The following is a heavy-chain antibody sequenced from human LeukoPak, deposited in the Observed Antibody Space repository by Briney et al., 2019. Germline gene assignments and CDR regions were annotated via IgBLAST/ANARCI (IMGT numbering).Heavy chain of an antibody. CDR2: ISSSGSTI. CDR3: ASAANQYYYDSSGYYWFDP. Sequence: PGGSLRLSCAASGFTFSSYEMNWVRQAPGKGLEWVSYISSSGSTIYYADSVKGRFTISRDNAKNSLYLQMNSLRAEDTAVYYCASAANQYYYDSSGYYWFDPWGQGTLVTVSS. D-gene: IGHD3-22*01. CDR1: GFTFSSYE. V-gene: IGHV3-48*03. J-gene: IGHJ5*02.